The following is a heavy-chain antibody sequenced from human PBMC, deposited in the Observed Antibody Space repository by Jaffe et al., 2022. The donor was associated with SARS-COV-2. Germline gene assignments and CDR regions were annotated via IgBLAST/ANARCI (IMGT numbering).Heavy chain of an antibody. D-gene: IGHD1-26*01. CDR1: GYTFTSYT. Sequence: QVQLVQSGAEVKKPGASVKVSCKASGYTFTSYTMHWVRQAPGQRPEWMGWINGGSGNTKYSQKFQGRVSIATDTSATTSYMELSGLTSEDTAVYYCARSVGATPAGYWGQGTLVTVSS. CDR2: INGGSGNT. V-gene: IGHV1-3*01. CDR3: ARSVGATPAGY. J-gene: IGHJ4*02.